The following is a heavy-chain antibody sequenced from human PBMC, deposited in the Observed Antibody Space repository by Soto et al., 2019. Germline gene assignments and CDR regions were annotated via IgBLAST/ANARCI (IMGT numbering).Heavy chain of an antibody. CDR3: ATFTVVRPYGMDV. J-gene: IGHJ6*02. Sequence: GGSLRLSCAASGFAFSNYWVYWVRQAPGKGLVWVSRISSDGSTTSYADSVKGRFTISRDNAKNTLYLQMNSLRTEDTAVYYCATFTVVRPYGMDVWGQGTTVTVSS. CDR2: ISSDGSTT. V-gene: IGHV3-74*01. CDR1: GFAFSNYW. D-gene: IGHD2-15*01.